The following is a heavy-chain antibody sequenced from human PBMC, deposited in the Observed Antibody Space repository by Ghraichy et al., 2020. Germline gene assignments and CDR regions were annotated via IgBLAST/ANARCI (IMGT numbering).Heavy chain of an antibody. V-gene: IGHV3-43*01. J-gene: IGHJ4*02. CDR2: ISWDGGST. CDR3: SKDKTGGRYDILTGYFDY. Sequence: GGSLRLSCAASGFTFDDYTMHWVRQAPGKGLEWVSLISWDGGSTYYADSAKGRFTISRDNSKNSLYLQMNSLRTEDTALYYCSKDKTGGRYDILTGYFDYWGQGTLVTVSS. CDR1: GFTFDDYT. D-gene: IGHD3-9*01.